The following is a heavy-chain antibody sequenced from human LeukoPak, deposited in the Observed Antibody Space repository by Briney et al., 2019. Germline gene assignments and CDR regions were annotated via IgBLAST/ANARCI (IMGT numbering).Heavy chain of an antibody. CDR2: VIGSGGST. Sequence: GGSLRLSCAASRFTFSSYAMSWVRQAPGKGLEWVSTVIGSGGSTYYADSVKGRFTISRDNSKNTLFLQMNSLRAEDTAVYYCARPHDYWGQGTLVTVSS. CDR1: RFTFSSYA. V-gene: IGHV3-23*01. J-gene: IGHJ4*02. CDR3: ARPHDY.